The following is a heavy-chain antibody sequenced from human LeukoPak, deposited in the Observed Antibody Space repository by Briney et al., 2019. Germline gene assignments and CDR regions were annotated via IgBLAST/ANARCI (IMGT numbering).Heavy chain of an antibody. CDR2: INHSGST. D-gene: IGHD5-24*01. V-gene: IGHV4-34*01. J-gene: IGHJ3*02. CDR3: AGGDGYSRDAFDI. Sequence: PSETLSLTCAVYGGSFSGYYWSWIRQPPGKGLEWIGEINHSGSTNYNPSLKSRVTISVDTSKNQFSLKLSSVTAADTAVYYCAGGDGYSRDAFDIWGKGTMVTVSS. CDR1: GGSFSGYY.